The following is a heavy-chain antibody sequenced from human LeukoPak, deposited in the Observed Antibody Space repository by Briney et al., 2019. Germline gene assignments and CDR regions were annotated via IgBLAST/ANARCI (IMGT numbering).Heavy chain of an antibody. J-gene: IGHJ4*02. V-gene: IGHV1-2*02. CDR2: INPKNGAT. Sequence: GASVKVSCKPSGYTFTGFYIHWVRQAPGQGLQWMGWINPKNGATKYSQNFRGRVTMTRDTSIDTAYMELSSLTSDDTAIYYCARPTHRLTVTTAIVYWGQGTLVTVSS. CDR3: ARPTHRLTVTTAIVY. CDR1: GYTFTGFY. D-gene: IGHD4-17*01.